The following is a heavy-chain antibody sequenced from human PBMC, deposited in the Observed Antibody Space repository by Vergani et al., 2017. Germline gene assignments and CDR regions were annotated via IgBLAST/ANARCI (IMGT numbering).Heavy chain of an antibody. CDR1: GGSISSSSYY. D-gene: IGHD2-2*01. J-gene: IGHJ6*03. CDR3: ARVPDLSRNYYYMDV. V-gene: IGHV4-39*07. Sequence: QVQLQESGPGLVKPSQTLSLTCTVSGGSISSSSYYWGWIRQPPGKGLEWIGSIYYSGSTYYNPSLKSRVTISVDTSKNQFSLKLSSVTAADTAVYYCARVPDLSRNYYYMDVWGKGTTVTVSS. CDR2: IYYSGST.